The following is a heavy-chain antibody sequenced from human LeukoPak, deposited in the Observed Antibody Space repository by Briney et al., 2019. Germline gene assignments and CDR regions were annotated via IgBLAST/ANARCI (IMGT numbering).Heavy chain of an antibody. CDR2: INHSGST. J-gene: IGHJ6*02. Sequence: PSETLSLTCAVYGGSFSGYYWSWIRQPPGKGLEWIGEINHSGSTNYNPSLKSRVTISVDTSKNQFSLKLSSVTAADTAVYYCARWTIFGVVIKRPAVGYYYYGMDVWGQGTTVTVSS. CDR3: ARWTIFGVVIKRPAVGYYYYGMDV. CDR1: GGSFSGYY. V-gene: IGHV4-34*01. D-gene: IGHD3-3*01.